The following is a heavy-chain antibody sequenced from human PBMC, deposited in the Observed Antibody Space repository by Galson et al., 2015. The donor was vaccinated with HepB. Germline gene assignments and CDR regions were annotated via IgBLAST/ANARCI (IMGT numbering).Heavy chain of an antibody. CDR3: ARGSDGAWLLRSDY. D-gene: IGHD3-22*01. CDR1: AVSFRSYW. Sequence: SLRLSCAVSAVSFRSYWMSWVRQAQGKGLEWVANIKEDGSERYYVDSVRGQFTISRDNSKNTMNLQMNRLRTEDTSLYFCARGSDGAWLLRSDYWGQGSLVTVSS. J-gene: IGHJ4*02. V-gene: IGHV3-7*01. CDR2: IKEDGSER.